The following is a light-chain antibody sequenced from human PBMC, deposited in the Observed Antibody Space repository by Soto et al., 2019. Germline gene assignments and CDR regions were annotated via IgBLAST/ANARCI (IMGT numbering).Light chain of an antibody. CDR2: GAS. J-gene: IGKJ5*01. CDR3: QQYNNLPPPIT. Sequence: IMMSQSAATLSVYPGERATLSCRAIQSISSNLAWYQQKPGQAPRLLIFGASTRATGIPARFSGSGSGTEFTLTISSLQSEDFAFYYCQQYNNLPPPITFCQGGRPEIK. V-gene: IGKV3-15*01. CDR1: QSISSN.